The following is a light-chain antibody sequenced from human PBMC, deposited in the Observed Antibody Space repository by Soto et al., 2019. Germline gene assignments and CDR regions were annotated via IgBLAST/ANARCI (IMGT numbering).Light chain of an antibody. CDR2: AAS. V-gene: IGKV1-39*01. CDR1: QSITSY. CDR3: QQSYTAPAT. J-gene: IGKJ1*01. Sequence: IQMTQSPSSLSASVGDRVAITCRASQSITSYLNWFQHKPGKAPMLLIYAASILQSGVPSRFSGSGSGTDFTLTISSLQPEDFATYYCQQSYTAPATFGQGTKVEIK.